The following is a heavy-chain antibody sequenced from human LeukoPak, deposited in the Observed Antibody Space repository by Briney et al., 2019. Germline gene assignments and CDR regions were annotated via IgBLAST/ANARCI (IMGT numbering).Heavy chain of an antibody. D-gene: IGHD6-13*01. CDR1: GFTFGDYA. J-gene: IGHJ3*02. V-gene: IGHV3-49*03. Sequence: PGGSLRLSCTASGFTFGDYAMSWFRQAPGKGLEWVGFIRSKAYGGTTEYAASVKGRFTISRDDSKSIAYLQMNSLKTEDTAVYYCAKTPVGQQLVGLFDIWGQGTMVTVSS. CDR3: AKTPVGQQLVGLFDI. CDR2: IRSKAYGGTT.